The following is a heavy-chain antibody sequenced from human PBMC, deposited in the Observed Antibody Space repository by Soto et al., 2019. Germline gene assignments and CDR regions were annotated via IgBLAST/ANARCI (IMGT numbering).Heavy chain of an antibody. J-gene: IGHJ6*02. CDR1: GGSFSGYY. D-gene: IGHD6-13*01. V-gene: IGHV4-34*01. Sequence: SETLSLTCAVYGGSFSGYYWSWIRQPPGKGLEWIGEINHSGSTNYNPSLKSRVTISVDTSRNQFSLKLSSVTAADTAVYYCARGIAASRWSGYYYYGMDAWGQGTTVTVSS. CDR3: ARGIAASRWSGYYYYGMDA. CDR2: INHSGST.